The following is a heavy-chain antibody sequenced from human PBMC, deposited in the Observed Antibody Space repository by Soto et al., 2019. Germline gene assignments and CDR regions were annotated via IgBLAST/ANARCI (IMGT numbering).Heavy chain of an antibody. V-gene: IGHV4-31*03. CDR2: IYHSGTT. D-gene: IGHD6-13*01. J-gene: IGHJ5*02. CDR3: ARAWTATAGWANWFDL. Sequence: QVQLQESGPGLVEPSQTLSLTCTVSSGSISGGGYYWSCLRQHPGKGLEWIGYIYHSGTTYYNPSLKSRLTISVDASETQFSLKLSSVTAADTAVYYCARAWTATAGWANWFDLWGQGTLVTVSS. CDR1: SGSISGGGYY.